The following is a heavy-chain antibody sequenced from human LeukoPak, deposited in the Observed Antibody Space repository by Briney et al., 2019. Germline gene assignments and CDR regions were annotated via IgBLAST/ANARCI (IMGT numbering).Heavy chain of an antibody. V-gene: IGHV4-34*01. CDR1: GGSFSGYD. J-gene: IGHJ5*02. Sequence: SETLSLTCAVYGGSFSGYDWSWIRQSPGKGLEWIGEINRSGSTNYNPSLKSRVTLSVDTSKSQFSLKLNSVTAADTAVYYCARVSTVRGVITPWGQGTLVTVSS. CDR2: INRSGST. CDR3: ARVSTVRGVITP. D-gene: IGHD3-10*01.